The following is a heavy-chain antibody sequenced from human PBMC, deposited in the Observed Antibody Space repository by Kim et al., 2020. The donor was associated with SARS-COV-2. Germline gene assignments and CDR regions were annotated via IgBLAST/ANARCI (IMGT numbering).Heavy chain of an antibody. CDR1: GFTFSDYY. CDR3: ARVTRITIFGVVIIGAFVI. D-gene: IGHD3-3*01. V-gene: IGHV3-11*01. Sequence: GGSLRLSCAASGFTFSDYYMSWIRQAPGKGLEWVSYISSSGSNIYYADSVKGRFTISRDNAKNSLYLQMNSLRAEDTAVYYCARVTRITIFGVVIIGAFVIWGQGTMVTVSS. J-gene: IGHJ3*02. CDR2: ISSSGSNI.